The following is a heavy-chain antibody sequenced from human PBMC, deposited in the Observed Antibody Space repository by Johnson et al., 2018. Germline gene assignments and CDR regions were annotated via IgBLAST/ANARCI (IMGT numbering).Heavy chain of an antibody. CDR2: ITSSSNFI. J-gene: IGHJ3*01. Sequence: QVQLVESGGGLVKPGGSLRLSCAASGFTFSDFYMSWIRQAPGKGLQWVSSITSSSNFIYYADSVKGRFTIVRDNARNSLFLQMNSLRAEDTAVYYCAREAGYNPSSMTVDDAFDFWGQGTMVTVSS. V-gene: IGHV3-11*06. D-gene: IGHD5-18*01. CDR1: GFTFSDFY. CDR3: AREAGYNPSSMTVDDAFDF.